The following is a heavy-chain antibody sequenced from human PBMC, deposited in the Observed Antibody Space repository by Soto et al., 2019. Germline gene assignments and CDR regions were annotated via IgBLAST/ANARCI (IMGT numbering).Heavy chain of an antibody. V-gene: IGHV1-69*04. CDR2: IIPILGIA. Sequence: ASVKVSCKASGGTFSSYAISWVRQAPGQGLEWMGRIIPILGIANYAQKFQGRVTITADKSTSTAYMELSSLRSEDTAVYYCARDGGYSDATDAFDIWGQGTMVTVSS. D-gene: IGHD1-26*01. J-gene: IGHJ3*02. CDR3: ARDGGYSDATDAFDI. CDR1: GGTFSSYA.